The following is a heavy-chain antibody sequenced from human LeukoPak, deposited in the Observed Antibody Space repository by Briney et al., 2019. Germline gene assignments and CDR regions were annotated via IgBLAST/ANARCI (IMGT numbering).Heavy chain of an antibody. CDR1: GDSVSSNSAA. D-gene: IGHD4-17*01. CDR2: TYYRSKWYN. J-gene: IGHJ3*02. V-gene: IGHV6-1*01. Sequence: SQTLSLTCAISGDSVSSNSAAWNWIRQSPSRGLEWLGRTYYRSKWYNDYAVSVKSRITINPDTSKNQFSLKLSSVTAADTAVYYCARHSYTDFGDYDAFEIWGQGTMVTVSS. CDR3: ARHSYTDFGDYDAFEI.